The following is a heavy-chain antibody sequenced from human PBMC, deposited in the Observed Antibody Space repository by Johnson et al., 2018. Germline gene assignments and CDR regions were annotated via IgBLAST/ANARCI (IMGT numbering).Heavy chain of an antibody. CDR3: ARVVGATGGAFDI. CDR2: IYYSGST. V-gene: IGHV4-59*01. CDR1: GGSISSYY. J-gene: IGHJ3*02. Sequence: QVQLQESGPGLVKPSETLSLTCTVSGGSISSYYWSWIRQPPGKGLEWIGYIYYSGSTNYNPSLKSRVTISVDTPKNQFSLKLSSVTAADPAVYYCARVVGATGGAFDIWGQGTMVTVSS. D-gene: IGHD1-26*01.